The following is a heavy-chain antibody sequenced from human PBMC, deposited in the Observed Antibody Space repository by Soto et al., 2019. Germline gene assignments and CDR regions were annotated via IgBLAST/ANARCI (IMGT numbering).Heavy chain of an antibody. D-gene: IGHD3-16*01. CDR3: ARIGVSSGHESPDFDS. V-gene: IGHV1-18*01. CDR2: ISGFNGNT. Sequence: ASVKVSCKASGYTFNVYGITWVRQAHGQGLEWMGWISGFNGNTNYAADLQGRVTMTTDTSTSTAYMELRGLRSVDTAIYYCARIGVSSGHESPDFDSWGQGTLVTVS. J-gene: IGHJ4*02. CDR1: GYTFNVYG.